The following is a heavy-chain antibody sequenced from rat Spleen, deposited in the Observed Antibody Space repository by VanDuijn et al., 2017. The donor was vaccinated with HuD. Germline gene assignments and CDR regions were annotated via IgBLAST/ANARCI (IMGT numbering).Heavy chain of an antibody. CDR1: GFSLISHS. D-gene: IGHD1-2*01. CDR3: ARSDYSSPYYFDY. V-gene: IGHV2-1*01. CDR2: IWGDGST. Sequence: QVQLKESGPGLVQPSQTLSLICSVSGFSLISHSVHWVRQPPGKGLEWMGGIWGDGSTDYNSVLKSRLTINRDTSKSQVFLKMNNLQTEDTAMYFCARSDYSSPYYFDYWGPGVMVTVSS. J-gene: IGHJ2*01.